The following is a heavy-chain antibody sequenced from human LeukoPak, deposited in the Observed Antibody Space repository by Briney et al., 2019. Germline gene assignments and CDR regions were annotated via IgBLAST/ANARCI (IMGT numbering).Heavy chain of an antibody. CDR1: GFTFNFYG. Sequence: GGSLRLSCTGSGFTFNFYGLHWVRQAPGKGLEWVAGIWYDGSNKYYGDSVEGRFVISRDNSNNTMFLEMNSVRVEDTAIYYCARDHCSGFPGCYYFDLWGRGALVTASS. CDR2: IWYDGSNK. V-gene: IGHV3-33*01. J-gene: IGHJ2*01. D-gene: IGHD2-15*01. CDR3: ARDHCSGFPGCYYFDL.